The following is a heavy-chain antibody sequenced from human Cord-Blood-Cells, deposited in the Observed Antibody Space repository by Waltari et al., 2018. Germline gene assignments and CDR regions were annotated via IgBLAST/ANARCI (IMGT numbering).Heavy chain of an antibody. J-gene: IGHJ6*02. Sequence: KKPGSSVKVSYKASGGTFSSYAISWVRQAPGQGLEWMGGIIPIFGTANYAQKFQGRVTITADKSTSTAYMELSSLRSEDTAVYYCARGSTTVSYYYYGMDVWGQGTTVTVSS. D-gene: IGHD4-17*01. CDR1: GGTFSSYA. CDR2: IIPIFGTA. CDR3: ARGSTTVSYYYYGMDV. V-gene: IGHV1-69*06.